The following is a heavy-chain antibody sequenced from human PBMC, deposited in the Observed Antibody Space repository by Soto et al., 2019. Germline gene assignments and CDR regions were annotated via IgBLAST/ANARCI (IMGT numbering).Heavy chain of an antibody. V-gene: IGHV4-39*01. CDR1: GGSISSSSYY. CDR2: IYYSGST. Sequence: PSETLSLTCTVSGGSISSSSYYWGWIRQPPGKRLERIGSIYYSGSTYYNPSLKSRVTISVDTSKNQFSLKLSSVTAADTAVYYCARHYSERGLFRIAVAGTSAVDYWGQGTLVTVSS. J-gene: IGHJ4*02. CDR3: ARHYSERGLFRIAVAGTSAVDY. D-gene: IGHD6-19*01.